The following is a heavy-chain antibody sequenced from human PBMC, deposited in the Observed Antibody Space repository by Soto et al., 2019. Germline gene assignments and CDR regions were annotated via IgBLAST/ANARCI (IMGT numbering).Heavy chain of an antibody. V-gene: IGHV4-34*01. D-gene: IGHD3-10*01. Sequence: SETLSLTCAVYGGSFSGYYWSWIRQPPGKGLEWIGEINHSGSTNYNPSLKSRVTISVDTSKNQFSLKLSSVTAADTAVYYCARAYYYGSGSYDAFDIWGQGTMVTVSS. CDR2: INHSGST. CDR1: GGSFSGYY. CDR3: ARAYYYGSGSYDAFDI. J-gene: IGHJ3*02.